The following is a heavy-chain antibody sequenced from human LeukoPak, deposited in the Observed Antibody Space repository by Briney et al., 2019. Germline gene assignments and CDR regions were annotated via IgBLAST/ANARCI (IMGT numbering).Heavy chain of an antibody. CDR1: GFTFSSYG. Sequence: GRSLRLSCAASGFTFSSYGMHWVRQAPGKGLEWVAVISYDGSNKYYADSVKGRFTISRDNSKNTLYLQMNSLGAEDTAVYYCAKDLDYSSGWYSDYYGMDVWGQGTTVTVSS. J-gene: IGHJ6*02. D-gene: IGHD6-19*01. CDR3: AKDLDYSSGWYSDYYGMDV. CDR2: ISYDGSNK. V-gene: IGHV3-30*18.